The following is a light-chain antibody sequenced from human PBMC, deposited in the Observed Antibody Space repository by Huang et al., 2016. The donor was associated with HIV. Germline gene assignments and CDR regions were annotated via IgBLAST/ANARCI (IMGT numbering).Light chain of an antibody. CDR2: AAS. CDR3: QQYNNWPRT. J-gene: IGKJ1*01. V-gene: IGKV3-15*01. Sequence: EIVMTQSPATLSVSPGERATLSCRASQRVSSNLAWYQQKPGQAPRLLIYAASTSATGIPARFSGSGSGTEFTLTISSLQSEDFAVYYCQQYNNWPRTFGQGTKVEIK. CDR1: QRVSSN.